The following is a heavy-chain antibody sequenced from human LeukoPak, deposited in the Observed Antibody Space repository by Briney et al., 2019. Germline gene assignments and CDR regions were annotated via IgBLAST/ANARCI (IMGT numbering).Heavy chain of an antibody. J-gene: IGHJ4*02. D-gene: IGHD3-22*01. V-gene: IGHV4-30-4*08. Sequence: SQTLSLTCTVSGGSISSGDYYWSWIRQPPGKGLEWIGYIYSGSTYYNPSLKSRVTISVDTSKNQFSLKLSSVTAADTAVYYCARANYYDSSGYYWYFDYWGQGTLVTVS. CDR2: IYSGST. CDR1: GGSISSGDYY. CDR3: ARANYYDSSGYYWYFDY.